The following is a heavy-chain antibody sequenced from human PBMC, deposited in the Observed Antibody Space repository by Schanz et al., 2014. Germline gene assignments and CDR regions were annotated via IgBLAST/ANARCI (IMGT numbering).Heavy chain of an antibody. J-gene: IGHJ4*02. D-gene: IGHD4-17*01. V-gene: IGHV1-46*01. CDR3: ARGYGDSPTDF. CDR1: GYTFVSYS. Sequence: QVQLVQSGAEVKKPGASVKVSCKASGYTFVSYSMHWVRQAPGQGLEWMGMINPSGGSTTYAQKFQGRLTMTRDTSTSTVYMELSSLRSEDTAVYYCARGYGDSPTDFWGQGTLVTVSS. CDR2: INPSGGST.